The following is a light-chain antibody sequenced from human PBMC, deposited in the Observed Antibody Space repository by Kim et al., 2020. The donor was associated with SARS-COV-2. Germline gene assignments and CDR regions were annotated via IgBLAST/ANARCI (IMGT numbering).Light chain of an antibody. J-gene: IGLJ1*01. Sequence: LTQPASVSGSPGQSITISCTGTNSDVGAYNYVSWYQQHPGKAPKLIIYDVSNRPSGASDRFSGSKSGNTASLTISGLQAEDEADYYCSSYTRNSTYVFGTGTKVTVL. V-gene: IGLV2-14*03. CDR1: NSDVGAYNY. CDR3: SSYTRNSTYV. CDR2: DVS.